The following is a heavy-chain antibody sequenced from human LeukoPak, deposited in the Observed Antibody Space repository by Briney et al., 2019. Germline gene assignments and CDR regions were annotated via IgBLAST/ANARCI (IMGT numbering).Heavy chain of an antibody. J-gene: IGHJ4*02. D-gene: IGHD3-10*01. V-gene: IGHV3-9*01. Sequence: GRSLRLSCAASGFTFDDYAMHWVRQAPGKGLEWVSGISWNSGSIGYADSVKGRFTISRDNAKNSLYLQMNSLRAEDTALYYCAKDGEGFDYWGQGTLVTDSS. CDR3: AKDGEGFDY. CDR1: GFTFDDYA. CDR2: ISWNSGSI.